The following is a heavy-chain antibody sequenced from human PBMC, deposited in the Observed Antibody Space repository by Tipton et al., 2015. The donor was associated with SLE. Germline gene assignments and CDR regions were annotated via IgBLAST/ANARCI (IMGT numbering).Heavy chain of an antibody. V-gene: IGHV3-53*04. CDR3: ARVGLEGAFSNWFDP. J-gene: IGHJ5*02. CDR2: MYSGGST. CDR1: GFTVSSNY. Sequence: VQLVQSGGGLVQPGGSLRLSCAASGFTVSSNYMTWVRQAPGKGLEWVSVMYSGGSTYYADSVKGRFTISRHNSNNTLYLQMNSLRPEDTAVYYCARVGLEGAFSNWFDPWGQGTLVTVSS. D-gene: IGHD3-16*01.